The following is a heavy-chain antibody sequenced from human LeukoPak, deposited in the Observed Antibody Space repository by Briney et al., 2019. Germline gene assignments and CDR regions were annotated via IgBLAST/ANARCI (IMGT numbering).Heavy chain of an antibody. D-gene: IGHD5-18*01. CDR2: IHYSGST. V-gene: IGHV4-59*01. CDR3: AREYSYGYSYYFDY. Sequence: SETLSLTCTVSGGSISTYYWSWIRQPPGKRLEWIGFIHYSGSTKYNPSLNSRVTISVDTSKNQFSLTLSSVTAADTAVYYCAREYSYGYSYYFDYWGQGTLVTVSS. CDR1: GGSISTYY. J-gene: IGHJ4*02.